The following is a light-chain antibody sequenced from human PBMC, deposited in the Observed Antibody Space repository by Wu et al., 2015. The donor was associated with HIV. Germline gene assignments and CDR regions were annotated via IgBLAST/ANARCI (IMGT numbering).Light chain of an antibody. Sequence: VMTQSPATLSVSPGERASLSCRASQTVSTDFAWYHQKPGQAPRLLSISVRATGVPARFTGSGSGTEFTLTISSMQSEDFGIYYCHQYRTWPLTFGQGTKVEI. CDR2: IS. CDR1: QTVSTD. J-gene: IGKJ1*01. V-gene: IGKV3-15*01. CDR3: HQYRTWPLT.